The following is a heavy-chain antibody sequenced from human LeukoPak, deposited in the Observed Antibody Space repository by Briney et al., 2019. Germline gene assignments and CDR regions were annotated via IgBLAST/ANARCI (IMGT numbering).Heavy chain of an antibody. J-gene: IGHJ5*02. CDR2: IIPIFGTA. Sequence: SVKVSCKASGGTFSSYAISWVRQAPGQGLEWTGGIIPIFGTANYAQKFQGRVTITTDESTSTAYMELSSLRSEDTAVYYCARDPTWLRSPWFDPWGQGTLVTVSS. CDR1: GGTFSSYA. V-gene: IGHV1-69*05. CDR3: ARDPTWLRSPWFDP. D-gene: IGHD5-12*01.